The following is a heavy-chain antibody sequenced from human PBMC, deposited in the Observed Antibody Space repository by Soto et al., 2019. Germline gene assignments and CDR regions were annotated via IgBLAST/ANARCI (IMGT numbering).Heavy chain of an antibody. Sequence: PSETLSLTCTVSGDSISSGGYYWSRARQHPGTGLEWIGYIYYSGSTYYNPSLKSRVTISLDTSRNQFSLWLTSVTAADTAVYYCARDNYYDSSGYYYRGMAYGMDVWGQGTTVTVSS. V-gene: IGHV4-31*03. J-gene: IGHJ6*02. D-gene: IGHD3-22*01. CDR2: IYYSGST. CDR3: ARDNYYDSSGYYYRGMAYGMDV. CDR1: GDSISSGGYY.